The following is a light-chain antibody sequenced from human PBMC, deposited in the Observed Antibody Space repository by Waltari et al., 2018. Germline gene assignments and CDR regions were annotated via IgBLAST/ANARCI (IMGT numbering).Light chain of an antibody. Sequence: DIQMTQSPSSLSAYVGDRVTITCQASQDISNYLNWYQQRPGKAPKVLIYAASTLQSGVPSRFSGSGSGTDFTLTINSLQPEDFASYYCQQSYSTLVTFGGGTKVEIK. CDR3: QQSYSTLVT. V-gene: IGKV1-39*01. CDR1: QDISNY. J-gene: IGKJ4*01. CDR2: AAS.